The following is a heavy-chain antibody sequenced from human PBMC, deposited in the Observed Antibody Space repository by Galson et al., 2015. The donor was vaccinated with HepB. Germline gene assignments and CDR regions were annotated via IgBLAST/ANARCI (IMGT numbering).Heavy chain of an antibody. CDR2: ISASGGTT. V-gene: IGHV3-23*01. Sequence: SLRLSCAASGFTFSGHAMNWVRQVPGKGLEWVSPISASGGTTYYADSVKGRFTISRDNSRDTLYLQMDTLRAADAAKYFCAKNPWGYGSGTPFWFDSWGLGTLVTVSS. CDR1: GFTFSGHA. D-gene: IGHD3-10*01. CDR3: AKNPWGYGSGTPFWFDS. J-gene: IGHJ5*01.